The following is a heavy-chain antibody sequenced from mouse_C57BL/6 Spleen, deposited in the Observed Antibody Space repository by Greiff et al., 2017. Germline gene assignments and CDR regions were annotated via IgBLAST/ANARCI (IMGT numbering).Heavy chain of an antibody. D-gene: IGHD2-3*01. CDR3: ARSRDGYSYFDY. Sequence: QVQLQQSGAELVRPGASVKLSCKASGYTFTDYYINWVKQRPGQGLEWIARIYPGSGNTYYNEKFKGKATLTAEKSSSTAYMQLSSLTSEDSAVYCCARSRDGYSYFDYWGQGTTLTVSS. CDR1: GYTFTDYY. V-gene: IGHV1-76*01. CDR2: IYPGSGNT. J-gene: IGHJ2*01.